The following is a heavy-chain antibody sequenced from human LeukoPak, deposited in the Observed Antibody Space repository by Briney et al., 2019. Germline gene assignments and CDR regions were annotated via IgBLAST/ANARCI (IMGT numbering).Heavy chain of an antibody. V-gene: IGHV3-23*01. Sequence: GGSLRLSCAASGFASSNYAMTWVRLAPGKGLEWVSTITGSGGNTDYADSVKGRFTISRDNSKNTLYLQMNSLGAEDTAVYYCAKAVKTAAGSYYDYWGQGTLVTVSS. CDR3: AKAVKTAAGSYYDY. J-gene: IGHJ4*02. CDR1: GFASSNYA. CDR2: ITGSGGNT. D-gene: IGHD3-10*01.